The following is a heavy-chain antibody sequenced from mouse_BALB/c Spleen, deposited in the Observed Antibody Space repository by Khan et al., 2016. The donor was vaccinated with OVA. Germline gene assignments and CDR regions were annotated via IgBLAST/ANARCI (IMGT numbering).Heavy chain of an antibody. J-gene: IGHJ2*01. CDR3: ARNRNGYFDY. CDR2: IWSSGIT. V-gene: IGHV2-2*02. D-gene: IGHD1-1*02. Sequence: QVQLKQSGPGLVQPSQSLSITCTVSGFSLTNYGVHWVRQSPGKGLEWLEVIWSSGITDYNATFISRLSITRDISKSQVFFKMNSLQANDTAIYYCARNRNGYFDYWGQGTTLTVSS. CDR1: GFSLTNYG.